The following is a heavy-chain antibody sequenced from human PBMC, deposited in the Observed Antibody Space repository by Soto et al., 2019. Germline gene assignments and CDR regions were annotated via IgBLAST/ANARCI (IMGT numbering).Heavy chain of an antibody. V-gene: IGHV3-30*18. J-gene: IGHJ5*02. CDR3: AKDYGSGSPDWFDP. Sequence: PGGSLRLCCAASGFTFSSYGMHWVRQAPGKGLELVAVISYDGSNKYYADSVKGRFTISRDNSKNTLYLQMNSLRAEDTAVYYCAKDYGSGSPDWFDPRGQGT. CDR2: ISYDGSNK. CDR1: GFTFSSYG. D-gene: IGHD3-10*01.